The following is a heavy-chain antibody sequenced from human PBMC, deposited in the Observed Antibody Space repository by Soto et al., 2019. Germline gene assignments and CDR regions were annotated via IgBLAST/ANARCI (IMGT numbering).Heavy chain of an antibody. J-gene: IGHJ4*02. V-gene: IGHV3-30-3*01. Sequence: GGSLRLSCAASGFIFTNYALHWVPQAPGKGLEWVAVTSYDGSNEDYADSVKGRFTISRDNSKNTMYLQMNGLTTEDTAVYYCARDLRYSSGWYIFDYWGQGTLVTVSS. D-gene: IGHD6-19*01. CDR1: GFIFTNYA. CDR3: ARDLRYSSGWYIFDY. CDR2: TSYDGSNE.